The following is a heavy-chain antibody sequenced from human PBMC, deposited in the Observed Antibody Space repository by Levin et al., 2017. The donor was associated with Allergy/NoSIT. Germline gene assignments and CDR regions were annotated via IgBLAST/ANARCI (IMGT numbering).Heavy chain of an antibody. Sequence: SQTLSLTCAVYGGSFSGYYWSWIRQPPGKGLEWIGEINHSGSTNYNPSLKSRVTILVDTYKNQFSLKLSSVTAADTAVYYCSGSLQGAFDIWGQGTMVTVSS. J-gene: IGHJ3*02. D-gene: IGHD3-22*01. CDR3: SGSLQGAFDI. CDR2: INHSGST. CDR1: GGSFSGYY. V-gene: IGHV4-34*01.